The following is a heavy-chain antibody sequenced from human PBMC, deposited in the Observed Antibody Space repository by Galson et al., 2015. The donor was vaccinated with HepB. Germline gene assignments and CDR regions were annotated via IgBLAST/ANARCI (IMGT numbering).Heavy chain of an antibody. D-gene: IGHD6-19*01. CDR2: ISYDGSNK. CDR3: AGMAVAGTSFDY. Sequence: SLRLSCAASGFTFSSYAMHWVRQAPGKGLEWVAVISYDGSNKYYADSVKGRFTISRDNSKNTLYLQMDSLRAEDTAVYYCAGMAVAGTSFDYWGQGTLVTVSS. CDR1: GFTFSSYA. J-gene: IGHJ4*02. V-gene: IGHV3-30-3*01.